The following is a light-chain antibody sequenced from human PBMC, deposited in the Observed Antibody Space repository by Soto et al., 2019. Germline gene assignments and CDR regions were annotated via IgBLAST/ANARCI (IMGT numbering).Light chain of an antibody. J-gene: IGKJ1*01. CDR3: QQYNSYPWT. Sequence: DIQMTQSPSTLSASVGDRATISCRASQSISNWLAWYQQKPGKAPKLLIYKASSLESGVPSRCSGSGSGTESTLTISSLQPDDFASYCCQQYNSYPWTFGQGTKVEIK. V-gene: IGKV1-5*03. CDR1: QSISNW. CDR2: KAS.